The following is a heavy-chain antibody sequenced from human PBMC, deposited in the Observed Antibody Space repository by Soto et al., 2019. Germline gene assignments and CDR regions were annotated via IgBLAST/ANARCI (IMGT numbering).Heavy chain of an antibody. Sequence: ASETLSLTCTVSGGSVSSGSYYWSWIRQPPGKGLEWIGYIYYSGSTNYNPSLKSRVTISVDTSKNQFSLKLSSVTAADTAVYYCARGDHYDILTGYYAEVNWFDPWGQGTLVTVS. D-gene: IGHD3-9*01. CDR3: ARGDHYDILTGYYAEVNWFDP. J-gene: IGHJ5*02. CDR2: IYYSGST. V-gene: IGHV4-61*01. CDR1: GGSVSSGSYY.